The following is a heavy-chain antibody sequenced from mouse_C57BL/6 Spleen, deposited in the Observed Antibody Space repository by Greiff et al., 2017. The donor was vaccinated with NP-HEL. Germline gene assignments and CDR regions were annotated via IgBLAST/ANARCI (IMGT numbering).Heavy chain of an antibody. Sequence: EVQLQQSVAELVRPGASVKLSCTASGFNITNTYMHWVKQRPEQGLEWIGRIDPANGNTKYAPKFQGKATITADTSSNTAYLQLSSLTSEDTAIYYCALYYYGSSYEGYYFDYWGQGTTLTVSS. CDR2: IDPANGNT. D-gene: IGHD1-1*01. V-gene: IGHV14-3*01. J-gene: IGHJ2*01. CDR3: ALYYYGSSYEGYYFDY. CDR1: GFNITNTY.